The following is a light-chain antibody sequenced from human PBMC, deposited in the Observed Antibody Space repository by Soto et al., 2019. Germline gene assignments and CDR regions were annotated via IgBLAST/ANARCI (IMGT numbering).Light chain of an antibody. CDR1: QSISSW. CDR3: QHYRGT. J-gene: IGKJ1*01. CDR2: KAS. Sequence: DIQMTQSPSTLSASVGDRVTITCRASQSISSWLAWYQQKPGKAPKLLIYKASSLESGVLSRFSGSGSGTEFTLTISSLQPDDFATYYCQHYRGTFGQGTKVDIK. V-gene: IGKV1-5*03.